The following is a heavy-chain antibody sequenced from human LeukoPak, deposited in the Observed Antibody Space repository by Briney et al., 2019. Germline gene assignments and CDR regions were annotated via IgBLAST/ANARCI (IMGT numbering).Heavy chain of an antibody. CDR3: ARGGPHYDYVWGSYTAY. CDR2: ISYDGSNK. CDR1: GFTFSSYA. V-gene: IGHV3-30-3*01. D-gene: IGHD3-16*01. Sequence: GGSLRLSCAASGFTFSSYAMHWVRQAPGKGLEWVAVISYDGSNKYYADSVKGRFTISRDNSKNSLYLQMNSLRAEDTAVYYCARGGPHYDYVWGSYTAYWGQGTLVTVSS. J-gene: IGHJ4*02.